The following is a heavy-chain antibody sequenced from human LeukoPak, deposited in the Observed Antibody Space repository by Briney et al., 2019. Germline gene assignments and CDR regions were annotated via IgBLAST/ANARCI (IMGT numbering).Heavy chain of an antibody. J-gene: IGHJ5*02. CDR3: ARVLSSSWYWFDP. CDR2: IYYSGST. D-gene: IGHD6-13*01. V-gene: IGHV4-59*01. Sequence: SETLSLTCTVSGGSISSYYWSWIRQPPGKGLEWIGYIYYSGSTNYNPSLKSRVTISVDTSKNQFSLKLSSVTAADTAVYYCARVLSSSWYWFDPRGQGTLVTVSS. CDR1: GGSISSYY.